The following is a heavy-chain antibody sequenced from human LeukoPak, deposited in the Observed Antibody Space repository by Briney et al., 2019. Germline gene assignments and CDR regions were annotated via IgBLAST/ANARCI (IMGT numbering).Heavy chain of an antibody. Sequence: PGGSLRLSCSASGFSFSSNAMHWVRQAPGKGLEYVSGISSNGGSTNYADSVKGRFTISRDNSQKTLHLQMTSLRAEDTAVYYCVSTYYFDSSGYYPFDYWGQGTLITVSS. V-gene: IGHV3-64D*09. D-gene: IGHD3-22*01. CDR3: VSTYYFDSSGYYPFDY. CDR1: GFSFSSNA. J-gene: IGHJ4*02. CDR2: ISSNGGST.